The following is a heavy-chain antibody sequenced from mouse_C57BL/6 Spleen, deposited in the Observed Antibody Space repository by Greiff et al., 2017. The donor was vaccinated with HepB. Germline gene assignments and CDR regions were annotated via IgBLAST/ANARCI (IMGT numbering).Heavy chain of an antibody. CDR3: ARTYYSNYVVFYYFDY. D-gene: IGHD2-5*01. Sequence: QVQLKQPGAELVKPGASVKMSCKASGYTFTSYWITWVKQRPGQGLEWIGDIYPGSGSTNYNEKFKSKATLTVDTSSSTAYMQLSSLTSEDSAVYYCARTYYSNYVVFYYFDYWGQGTTLTVSS. CDR1: GYTFTSYW. V-gene: IGHV1-55*01. CDR2: IYPGSGST. J-gene: IGHJ2*01.